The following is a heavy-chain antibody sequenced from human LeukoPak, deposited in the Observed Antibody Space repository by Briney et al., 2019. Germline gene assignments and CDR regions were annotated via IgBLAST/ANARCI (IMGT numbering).Heavy chain of an antibody. V-gene: IGHV3-21*01. Sequence: PGGSLRLSCAASGFTFSSYPMNWVRQAPGKGLEWVSSISTSGSSIYYADSVKGRFTISRDNAKNSLYLQMNSLRVEDTAVYYCARDGVRGVPRAFDIWGQGTMVTVSS. CDR2: ISTSGSSI. CDR3: ARDGVRGVPRAFDI. CDR1: GFTFSSYP. D-gene: IGHD3-10*01. J-gene: IGHJ3*02.